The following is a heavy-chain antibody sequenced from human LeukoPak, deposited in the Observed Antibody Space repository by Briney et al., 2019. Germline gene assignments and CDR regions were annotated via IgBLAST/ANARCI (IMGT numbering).Heavy chain of an antibody. CDR2: INTDGSTT. J-gene: IGHJ4*02. CDR3: ARDRGGSSFDH. Sequence: GESLRLSCAASGFTFSSYWMHWVRQAPGKGLVWVSRINTDGSTTNYADSVKGRFTISRDNAKNTLYLQMNGLRAEDTAVYYCARDRGGSSFDHWGQGTLVTVSS. D-gene: IGHD3-16*01. CDR1: GFTFSSYW. V-gene: IGHV3-74*01.